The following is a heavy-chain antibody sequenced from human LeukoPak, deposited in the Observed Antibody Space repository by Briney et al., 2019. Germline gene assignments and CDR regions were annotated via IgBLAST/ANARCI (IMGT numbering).Heavy chain of an antibody. Sequence: ASVKVSCKAFGYTFTSYYMHWVRQAPGQGLEWMGIINPSGGSTSYAQKFQGRITMTRDMSTSTVYMELSSLRSEDTAVYYCARDGSRQLPKPYCYMDVWGKGTTVTVSS. CDR2: INPSGGST. CDR3: ARDGSRQLPKPYCYMDV. V-gene: IGHV1-46*01. CDR1: GYTFTSYY. J-gene: IGHJ6*03. D-gene: IGHD6-6*01.